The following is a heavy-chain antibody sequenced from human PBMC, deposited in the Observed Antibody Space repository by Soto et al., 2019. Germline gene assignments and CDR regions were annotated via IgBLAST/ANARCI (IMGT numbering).Heavy chain of an antibody. D-gene: IGHD2-15*01. CDR1: GGSISSGDYY. CDR3: ARELISGGSPNWFDP. Sequence: SETLSLTCTVSGGSISSGDYYWSWIRQPPGKGLEWIGYIYYSGSTYYNPSLKSRVTISVDTSKNQFSLKLSSVTAADTAVYYCARELISGGSPNWFDPWGQGTLVTVSS. CDR2: IYYSGST. J-gene: IGHJ5*02. V-gene: IGHV4-30-4*01.